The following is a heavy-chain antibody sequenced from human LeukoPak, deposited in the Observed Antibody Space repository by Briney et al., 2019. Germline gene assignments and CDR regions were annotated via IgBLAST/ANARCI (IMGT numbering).Heavy chain of an antibody. Sequence: PGGSLRLSCAASGFTFSSYAMHWVRQAPGKGLEWVAVISYDGSNKYYADSVKGRFTISRDNSKNTLYLQMNSLRAEDTAVYYCARGWGSAVAGTFDYWGQETLVTVSS. V-gene: IGHV3-30*04. D-gene: IGHD6-19*01. CDR1: GFTFSSYA. J-gene: IGHJ4*02. CDR3: ARGWGSAVAGTFDY. CDR2: ISYDGSNK.